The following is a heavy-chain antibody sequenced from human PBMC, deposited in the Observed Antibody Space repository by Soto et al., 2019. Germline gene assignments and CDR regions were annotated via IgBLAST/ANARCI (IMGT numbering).Heavy chain of an antibody. CDR3: AREFPGLRLNIFDY. CDR2: TYYRSKWYN. D-gene: IGHD5-12*01. J-gene: IGHJ4*02. V-gene: IGHV6-1*01. Sequence: SQHLSLTCDSSGDRFSRNIAACNWIRQSPSLGLEWLGRTYYRSKWYNDYAVSVTSQITINPDASKNQFSLQLNSVTPEDRAVYYCAREFPGLRLNIFDYGVQETLVPFS. CDR1: GDRFSRNIAA.